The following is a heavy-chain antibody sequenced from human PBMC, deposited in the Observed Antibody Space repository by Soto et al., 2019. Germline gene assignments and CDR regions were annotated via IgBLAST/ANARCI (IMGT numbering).Heavy chain of an antibody. J-gene: IGHJ4*02. CDR2: IFYDGST. D-gene: IGHD3-16*01. V-gene: IGHV4-59*01. Sequence: SAETLSLTCTVSGGSISRYYWTWVRQPPGKGLEWIGYIFYDGSTNYTPSLRSRVSISVDTSKNQFSLELNSVTSADTAVYYCARVMSGYAYGYYDFWGQGALVTVSS. CDR3: ARVMSGYAYGYYDF. CDR1: GGSISRYY.